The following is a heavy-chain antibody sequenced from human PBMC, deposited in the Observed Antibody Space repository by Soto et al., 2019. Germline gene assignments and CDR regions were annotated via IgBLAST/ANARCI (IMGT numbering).Heavy chain of an antibody. CDR1: GGSISSYY. CDR3: ARVRIKRPYFDY. CDR2: IYYSGST. J-gene: IGHJ4*02. D-gene: IGHD1-1*01. Sequence: SETLSLTCTVSGGSISSYYWSWIRQPPGKGLEWIGYIYYSGSTNYNPSLKSRVTISVDTSKNQFSLKLSSVTAADTAVYYCARVRIKRPYFDYWGQGTLVTVSS. V-gene: IGHV4-59*01.